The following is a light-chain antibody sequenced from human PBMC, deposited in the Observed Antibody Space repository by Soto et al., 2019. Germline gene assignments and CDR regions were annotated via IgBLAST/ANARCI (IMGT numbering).Light chain of an antibody. CDR3: SSYTTSNARQIV. CDR2: DVS. CDR1: SSDVGGYNY. J-gene: IGLJ1*01. V-gene: IGLV2-11*01. Sequence: QSALTQPRSVSGSPGQSVTISCTGTSSDVGGYNYVSWYQQHPGKAPKLMIYDVSKRPSGVPDRFSGSKSGNTASLTISGLQAEDEADYYCSSYTTSNARQIVFGTGTKLTVL.